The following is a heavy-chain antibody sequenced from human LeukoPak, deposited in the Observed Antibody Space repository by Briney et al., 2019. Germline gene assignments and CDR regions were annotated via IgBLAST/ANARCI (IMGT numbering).Heavy chain of an antibody. J-gene: IGHJ4*02. Sequence: SVKVSCKASGATFSSYPISWLRQAPGQGLGWMGGISPVFGTPKYAQKFQGRVTITTDESTTTAYMELRSLRSDDTAVYYCARPRYSSSWYHPFDYWGQGTPVTVSS. CDR3: ARPRYSSSWYHPFDY. V-gene: IGHV1-69*05. CDR1: GATFSSYP. CDR2: ISPVFGTP. D-gene: IGHD6-13*01.